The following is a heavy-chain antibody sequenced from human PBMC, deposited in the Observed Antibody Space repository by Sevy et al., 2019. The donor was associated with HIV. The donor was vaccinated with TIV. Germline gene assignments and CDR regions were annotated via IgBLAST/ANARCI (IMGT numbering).Heavy chain of an antibody. V-gene: IGHV4-4*07. D-gene: IGHD3-3*01. CDR1: GGSIRSQY. CDR3: ARYNFWSGHYDYFDY. Sequence: SETLSLTCSVSGGSIRSQYWSWIRQPAGEGLEWIGRIDTSGGTNDNPSLKTRVTMSIDTSTNQFSLRLRSVTAADTAVYYCARYNFWSGHYDYFDYWGPGALVTVSS. J-gene: IGHJ4*02. CDR2: IDTSGGT.